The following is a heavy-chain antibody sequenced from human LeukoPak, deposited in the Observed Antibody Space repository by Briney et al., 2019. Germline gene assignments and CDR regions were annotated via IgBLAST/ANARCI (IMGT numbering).Heavy chain of an antibody. V-gene: IGHV4-34*01. CDR1: GGSLSNYY. CDR2: INHSGST. J-gene: IGHJ5*01. D-gene: IGHD3-10*01. Sequence: PSETLSLTCAVYGGSLSNYYWSWIRQSPGKGLEWIGEINHSGSTKFNPSLKSRVTILVDMSRSQFSLQSNSVTAADTAVYYCARGPASGSDFAWFDSWGQGTLVTVSS. CDR3: ARGPASGSDFAWFDS.